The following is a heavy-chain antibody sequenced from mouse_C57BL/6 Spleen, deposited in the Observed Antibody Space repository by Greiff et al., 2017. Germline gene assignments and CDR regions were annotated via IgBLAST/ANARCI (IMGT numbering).Heavy chain of an antibody. J-gene: IGHJ2*01. CDR1: GFNIKDYY. D-gene: IGHD3-2*02. CDR3: TSAQATRYYFDD. Sequence: VQLQQSGAELVRPGASVKLSCTASGFNIKDYYMHWVKQRPEQGLEWIGRIDPEDGDTEYAPKFQGKATMTADTSSNTAYLKLSSLTSEDTAVYCCTSAQATRYYFDDWGKGTTLTVST. CDR2: IDPEDGDT. V-gene: IGHV14-1*01.